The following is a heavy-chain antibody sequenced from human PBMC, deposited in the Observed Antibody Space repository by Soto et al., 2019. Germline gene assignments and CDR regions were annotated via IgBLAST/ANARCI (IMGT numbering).Heavy chain of an antibody. J-gene: IGHJ6*02. CDR2: ISGSGGST. CDR3: ARPGPLYCSSTSCQENYYYYYGMDV. Sequence: GGSLRLSCAASGFTFSSYAMSWVRQAPGKGLEWVSAISGSGGSTYYADSVKGRFTISRDNSKNTLYLQRNSLRAEDTAVYYCARPGPLYCSSTSCQENYYYYYGMDVWGQGTTVTVSS. D-gene: IGHD2-2*01. CDR1: GFTFSSYA. V-gene: IGHV3-23*01.